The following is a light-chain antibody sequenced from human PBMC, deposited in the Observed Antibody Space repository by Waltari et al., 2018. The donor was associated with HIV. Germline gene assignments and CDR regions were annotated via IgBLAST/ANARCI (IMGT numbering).Light chain of an antibody. Sequence: DIQMSPAPSSLPASVGDRVTITCRASRYISTDLAWYQQKSGEVPKLLIYGASTLRSGVSSRFRGSGSVTEFTLTINGLQPEDVASYDCQNDDSAPVAFGQGTRLEI. CDR2: GAS. CDR1: RYISTD. V-gene: IGKV1-27*01. J-gene: IGKJ5*01. CDR3: QNDDSAPVA.